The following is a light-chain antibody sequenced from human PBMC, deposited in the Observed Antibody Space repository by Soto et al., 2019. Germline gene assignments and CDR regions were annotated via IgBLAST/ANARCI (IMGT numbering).Light chain of an antibody. J-gene: IGLJ1*01. CDR3: SSYTSSSTLPYV. Sequence: QSALTQPASVSGSRGQSLTISCTGTSSDVGGYNYVSWYQPHPGKASKLMIYDVGNRPSGGSNRFSGSKSGNTASLTISGLQAEDEADYYCSSYTSSSTLPYVFGTGTKVTVL. CDR1: SSDVGGYNY. CDR2: DVG. V-gene: IGLV2-14*01.